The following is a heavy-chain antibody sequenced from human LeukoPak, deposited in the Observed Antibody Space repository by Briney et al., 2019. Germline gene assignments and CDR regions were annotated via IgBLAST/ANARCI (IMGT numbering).Heavy chain of an antibody. V-gene: IGHV3-15*01. CDR2: MRSKRGGGTT. CDR3: TWMTTFFTVDF. D-gene: IGHD3-16*01. CDR1: GIPFSDAW. Sequence: KSGGSLRLSCIVSGIPFSDAWMSWVRQAPGQGLEWVGRMRSKRGGGTTDYAAPVKGRFTILRDDSRNTLYLQMDSLQIEDTAVYYCTWMTTFFTVDFWGQGTRVTVSS. J-gene: IGHJ4*02.